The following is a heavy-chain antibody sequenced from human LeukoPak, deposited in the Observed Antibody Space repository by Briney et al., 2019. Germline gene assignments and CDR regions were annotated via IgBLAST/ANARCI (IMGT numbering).Heavy chain of an antibody. J-gene: IGHJ6*02. V-gene: IGHV3-23*01. D-gene: IGHD2-2*01. CDR3: VKATLSVVVPAARAFGMDV. CDR2: ISGSGGST. Sequence: PGGSLRLSCAASGFTFSSYAMSWARHPPGQGLEWVSAISGSGGSTYYADSVKGRFTISRDNSKNTLYLQMNSLRAEDTAVYYCVKATLSVVVPAARAFGMDVWGQGTTVTVSS. CDR1: GFTFSSYA.